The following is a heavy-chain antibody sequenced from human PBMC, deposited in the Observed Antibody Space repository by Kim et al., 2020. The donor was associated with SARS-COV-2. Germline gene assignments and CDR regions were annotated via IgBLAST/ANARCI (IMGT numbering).Heavy chain of an antibody. Sequence: GGSLRLSCAASGFTFSSYGMHWVRQAPGKGLEWVAVISYDGSNKYYADSVKGRFTISRDNSKNTLYLQMNSLRAEDTAVYYCAKSELGIYYYYGMDVWGQGTTVTVSS. D-gene: IGHD7-27*01. J-gene: IGHJ6*02. CDR1: GFTFSSYG. CDR2: ISYDGSNK. CDR3: AKSELGIYYYYGMDV. V-gene: IGHV3-30*18.